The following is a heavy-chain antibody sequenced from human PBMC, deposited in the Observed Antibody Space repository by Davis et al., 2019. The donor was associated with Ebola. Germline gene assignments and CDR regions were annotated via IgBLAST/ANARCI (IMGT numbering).Heavy chain of an antibody. CDR2: IIPIFGTA. D-gene: IGHD2-2*01. V-gene: IGHV1-69*13. CDR1: GGTFSSYA. Sequence: SVQVSCKASGGTFSSYAISWVRQAPGQGLEWLGGIIPIFGTANYAQKFQGRVTITADESTGTAYMELSSLRSEDTAVYYCARGAHIVVVPAADNWFDPWGQGTLVIVSS. CDR3: ARGAHIVVVPAADNWFDP. J-gene: IGHJ5*02.